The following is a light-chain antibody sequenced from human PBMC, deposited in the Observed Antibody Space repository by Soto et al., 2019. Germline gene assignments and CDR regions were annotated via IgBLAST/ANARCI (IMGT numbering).Light chain of an antibody. Sequence: QSALIQPASVSGSPGQSITISCTGTSTDVGSYNYVSWYQQHPGKAPKLMIYEVSNRPSGVSNRFSGSKSGNTASLTISGLQAEDEGDYYCSSYTTTNTYVFGSGTKVTAL. CDR2: EVS. CDR1: STDVGSYNY. J-gene: IGLJ1*01. V-gene: IGLV2-14*01. CDR3: SSYTTTNTYV.